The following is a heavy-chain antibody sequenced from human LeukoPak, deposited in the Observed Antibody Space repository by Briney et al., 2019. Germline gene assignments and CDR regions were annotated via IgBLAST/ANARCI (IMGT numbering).Heavy chain of an antibody. D-gene: IGHD6-13*01. V-gene: IGHV3-7*01. CDR1: GFIFSSHW. Sequence: GGSLRLSCAASGFIFSSHWMSWVRQAPGKGLEWVANIRQDGSEKYYVDSVKGRFTISRDNAKNSLYLQMNSLRAEDTAVYYCARGGSSSWYGYYFDYWGQGTLVTVSS. CDR3: ARGGSSSWYGYYFDY. J-gene: IGHJ4*02. CDR2: IRQDGSEK.